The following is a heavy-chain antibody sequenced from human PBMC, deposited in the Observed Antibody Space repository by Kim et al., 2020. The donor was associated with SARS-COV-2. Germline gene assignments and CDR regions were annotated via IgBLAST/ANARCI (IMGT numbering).Heavy chain of an antibody. CDR2: ISYDGSSQ. J-gene: IGHJ4*02. CDR1: RFTFNTYG. V-gene: IGHV3-30*18. CDR3: AKDRGSITMVPGVIVSSLIDY. Sequence: GGSLRLSCAASRFTFNTYGMHWVRQAPGKGLEWVAVISYDGSSQYYADSVKGRFTISRDNSKDTLYLQMYSLRAEDAAVYYCAKDRGSITMVPGVIVSSLIDYWGQGTLVTVSS. D-gene: IGHD3-10*01.